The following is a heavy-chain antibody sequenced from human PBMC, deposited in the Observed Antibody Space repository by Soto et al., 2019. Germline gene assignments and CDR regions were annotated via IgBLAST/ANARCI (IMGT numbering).Heavy chain of an antibody. CDR1: GVSVVMVCSC. V-gene: IGHV4-31*02. CDR2: ISHSGST. Sequence: TLSLTWTVSGVSVVMVCSCWSWILQLPGSGLEWIGYISHSGSTYYNPSPKSRVTISVDTSKNQLSLKLSSVTAAETDVYYCERGDYYDYFDPWGQGTMVTVSS. J-gene: IGHJ5*02. D-gene: IGHD3-22*01. CDR3: ERGDYYDYFDP.